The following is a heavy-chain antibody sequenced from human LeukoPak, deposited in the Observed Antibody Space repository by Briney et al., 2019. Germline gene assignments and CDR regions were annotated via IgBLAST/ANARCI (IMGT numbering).Heavy chain of an antibody. D-gene: IGHD6-19*01. CDR2: ITTGGSSI. CDR3: ARVPYDSGWSDY. Sequence: GGSLRLSCAAYGFTFSAYARTWVRQAAGKGLECVSHITTGGSSIFYADSVKGRFTIPRDNAKNSLYLQMNSLRAEDSAVYYCARVPYDSGWSDYWGKGALVTVSS. J-gene: IGHJ4*02. CDR1: GFTFSAYA. V-gene: IGHV3-48*04.